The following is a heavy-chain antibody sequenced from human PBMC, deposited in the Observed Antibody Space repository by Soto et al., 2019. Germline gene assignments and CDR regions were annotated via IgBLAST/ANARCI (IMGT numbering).Heavy chain of an antibody. CDR3: ARHRGLRGYYDSGLLFDY. D-gene: IGHD3-22*01. CDR1: GGSISSSSYY. Sequence: SETLSLTCTVSGGSISSSSYYWGWIRQPPWKGLEWIGSIYYSGSTYYNPSLKSRVTISVDTSKNQFSLKLSSVTAADTAVYYCARHRGLRGYYDSGLLFDYWRQGTLVTVSS. V-gene: IGHV4-39*01. CDR2: IYYSGST. J-gene: IGHJ4*02.